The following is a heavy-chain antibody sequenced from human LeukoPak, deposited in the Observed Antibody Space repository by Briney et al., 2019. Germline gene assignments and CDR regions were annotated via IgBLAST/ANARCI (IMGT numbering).Heavy chain of an antibody. D-gene: IGHD4-17*01. CDR3: AKDLAPITTVYYYYGMDV. Sequence: GRSLRLSCAASGFTFSSYGMHWVRQAPGKGLEWVAVISYYGSNKYYADSVKGRFTISRDNSKNTLYLQMNSLRAEDTAVYYCAKDLAPITTVYYYYGMDVWGQGTTVTVSS. J-gene: IGHJ6*02. CDR1: GFTFSSYG. CDR2: ISYYGSNK. V-gene: IGHV3-30*18.